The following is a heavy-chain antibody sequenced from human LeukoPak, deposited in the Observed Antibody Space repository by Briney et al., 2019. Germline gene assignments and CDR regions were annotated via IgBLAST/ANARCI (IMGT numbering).Heavy chain of an antibody. CDR2: IIPILGIA. Sequence: ASVKVSCKASGGTFSSYAISWVRQAPGQGLEWMGRIIPILGIANYAQKFQGRVTITADKSTSTAYMELSSLRSEDTAVYYCARVRGYSGYDFILGFYYYGMDVWGQGTTVTVSS. CDR3: ARVRGYSGYDFILGFYYYGMDV. CDR1: GGTFSSYA. J-gene: IGHJ6*02. D-gene: IGHD5-12*01. V-gene: IGHV1-69*04.